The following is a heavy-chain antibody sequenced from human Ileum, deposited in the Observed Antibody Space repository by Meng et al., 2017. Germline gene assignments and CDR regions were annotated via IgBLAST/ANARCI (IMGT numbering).Heavy chain of an antibody. CDR1: GDSISSGDW. Sequence: QVQLQESGPGLGKPSGPPSLPGAVLGDSISSGDWGSWVRQPPGKGLEWIGEISQESGRTNYNPSLKSRVTISLDKSKNQFSLNLNSVTAADTAVYYCVRNEGYSLGDWGQGTLVTVSS. D-gene: IGHD2-21*01. V-gene: IGHV4-4*02. J-gene: IGHJ4*02. CDR3: VRNEGYSLGD. CDR2: ISQESGRT.